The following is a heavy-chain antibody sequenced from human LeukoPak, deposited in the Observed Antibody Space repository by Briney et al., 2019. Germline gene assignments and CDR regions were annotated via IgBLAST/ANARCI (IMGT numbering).Heavy chain of an antibody. CDR1: GGSISSYY. CDR2: IYYSGST. J-gene: IGHJ3*02. D-gene: IGHD4/OR15-4a*01. CDR3: ARRVLRAFDI. Sequence: SETLSLTCTVSGGSISSYYWSWIRQPPGKRLEWIGYIYYSGSTNYNPSLKSRVTISVDTSKNQFSLKLSSVTAADTAVYYCARRVLRAFDIWGQGTMVTVSS. V-gene: IGHV4-59*08.